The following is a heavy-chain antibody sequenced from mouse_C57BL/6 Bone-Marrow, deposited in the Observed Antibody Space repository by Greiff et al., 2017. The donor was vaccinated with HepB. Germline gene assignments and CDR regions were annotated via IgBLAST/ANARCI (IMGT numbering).Heavy chain of an antibody. Sequence: QVHVKQSGAELAKPGASVKLSCKASGYTFTSYWMHWVKQRPGQGLEWIGYINPSSGYTKYNQKFKDKATLTADKSSSTAYMQLSSLTYEDSAVYDCADGGNWNRGFAYWGQGTLVTVSA. CDR3: ADGGNWNRGFAY. J-gene: IGHJ3*01. V-gene: IGHV1-7*01. D-gene: IGHD2-1*01. CDR2: INPSSGYT. CDR1: GYTFTSYW.